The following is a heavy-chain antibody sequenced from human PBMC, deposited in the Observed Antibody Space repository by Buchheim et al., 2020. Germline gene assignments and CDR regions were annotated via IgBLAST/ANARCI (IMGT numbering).Heavy chain of an antibody. J-gene: IGHJ6*02. CDR2: IYHSGST. Sequence: QVQLQQWGAGLVKPSQTLSLTCAVSGGSISSGGYSWSWIRQPPGKGLEWIGYIYHSGSTYYNPSLKSRVTISVDRSKNQFSLKLSSVTAADTAVYYCAREPVTTGGYYYGMDVWGQGTT. CDR3: AREPVTTGGYYYGMDV. D-gene: IGHD4-11*01. V-gene: IGHV4-30-2*01. CDR1: GGSISSGGYS.